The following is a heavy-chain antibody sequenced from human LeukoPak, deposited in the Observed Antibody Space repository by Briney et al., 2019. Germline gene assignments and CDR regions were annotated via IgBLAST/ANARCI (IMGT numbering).Heavy chain of an antibody. CDR3: ARAEGYSSS. V-gene: IGHV4-34*01. D-gene: IGHD6-13*01. Sequence: SETLSLTCAVYGGSFSGYYWSCIRQPPGKGLEWIGEINHSGSTNYNPSLKSRVTISVDTSKNQFSLKLSSVTAADTAVYYCARAEGYSSSWGQGTLVTVSS. CDR1: GGSFSGYY. CDR2: INHSGST. J-gene: IGHJ4*02.